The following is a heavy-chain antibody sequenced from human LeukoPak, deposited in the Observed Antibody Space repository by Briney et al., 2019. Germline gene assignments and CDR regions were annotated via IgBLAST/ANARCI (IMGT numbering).Heavy chain of an antibody. Sequence: GGSLRLSCAASGFTFSRFWMNWVRQAPGRGLEWVANIDQSGGRNNYVDSVKGRFTISRDNAKNSLFLEMSSLRADDTPVYFCARDVEGRTFDIWGQGTTVTVSS. CDR1: GFTFSRFW. CDR3: ARDVEGRTFDI. CDR2: IDQSGGRN. J-gene: IGHJ3*02. V-gene: IGHV3-7*05.